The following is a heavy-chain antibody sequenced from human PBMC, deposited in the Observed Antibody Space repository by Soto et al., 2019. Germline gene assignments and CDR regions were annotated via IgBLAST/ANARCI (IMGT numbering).Heavy chain of an antibody. D-gene: IGHD2-2*01. J-gene: IGHJ5*02. CDR1: DFSFTSHG. CDR2: ISLYNGNT. CDR3: ARAPYCSRTSCYGNWFDP. Sequence: GASVKVSCKAYDFSFTSHGISWVRQAPGQGLEWMGWISLYNGNTNYAQQFQGRVTMTTDTSTNTAYMELRSLRSDDTGVYYCARAPYCSRTSCYGNWFDPWGQGTLVTVSS. V-gene: IGHV1-18*04.